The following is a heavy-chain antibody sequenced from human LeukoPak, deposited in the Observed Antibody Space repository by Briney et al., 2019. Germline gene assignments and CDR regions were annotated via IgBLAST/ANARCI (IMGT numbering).Heavy chain of an antibody. J-gene: IGHJ4*02. V-gene: IGHV1-8*01. CDR1: GYTFTSYD. Sequence: GASVKVSCKASGYTFTSYDINWVRQATGQGLEWMGWMNPNSGNTGYAQKFQGRVTMTRNTSISTAYMELSSLRSEDTAVYYCASERAGRSSGWYYFDYWGQGTLVTVSS. CDR2: MNPNSGNT. CDR3: ASERAGRSSGWYYFDY. D-gene: IGHD6-19*01.